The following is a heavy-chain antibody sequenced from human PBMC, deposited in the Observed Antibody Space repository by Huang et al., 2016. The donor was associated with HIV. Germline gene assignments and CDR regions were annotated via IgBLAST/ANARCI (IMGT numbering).Heavy chain of an antibody. CDR3: AKGGSAAAVLDF. V-gene: IGHV3-30*18. CDR2: ISYEAKTK. Sequence: VQLVESGGGVVQPGRSLRISCAASGFTFSSYGMHWVRPGPGNGLEWGAVISYEAKTKYNADSVKGRFSISRDKSKTTVYLQLNSLRLEDTAVYYCAKGGSAAAVLDFWGQGTLVTVSS. D-gene: IGHD6-13*01. J-gene: IGHJ4*02. CDR1: GFTFSSYG.